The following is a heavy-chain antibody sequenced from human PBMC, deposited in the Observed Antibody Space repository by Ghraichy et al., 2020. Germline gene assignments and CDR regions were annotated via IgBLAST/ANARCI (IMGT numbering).Heavy chain of an antibody. J-gene: IGHJ4*02. Sequence: ASVKVSCKASGYTFTSYGISWVRQAPGQGLEWMGWISAYNGNTNYAQKLQGRVTMTTDTSTSTAYMELRSLRSDDTAVYYCAREEQGYSSGWYGDYWGQGTLVTVSS. CDR1: GYTFTSYG. V-gene: IGHV1-18*04. CDR3: AREEQGYSSGWYGDY. CDR2: ISAYNGNT. D-gene: IGHD6-19*01.